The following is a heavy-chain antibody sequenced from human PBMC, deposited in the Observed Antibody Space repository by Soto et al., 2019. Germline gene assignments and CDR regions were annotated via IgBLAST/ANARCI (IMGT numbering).Heavy chain of an antibody. CDR3: ARSIVVVTALDY. CDR1: GYTFTSYA. J-gene: IGHJ4*02. Sequence: ASVKVSCKASGYTFTSYAMHWVRQAPGQRLEWMGWINAGNGNTKYSQKFQGRVTITRDTSASTAYMELSSLRSEDTAVYYCARSIVVVTALDYWGQRHLVTVSS. V-gene: IGHV1-3*01. D-gene: IGHD2-21*02. CDR2: INAGNGNT.